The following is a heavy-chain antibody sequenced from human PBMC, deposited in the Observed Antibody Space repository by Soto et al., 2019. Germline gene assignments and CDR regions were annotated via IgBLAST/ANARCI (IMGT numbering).Heavy chain of an antibody. Sequence: SETLSLTCAVYGKSLSGYYWSWIRQPPGKALEWIGEINHSGNTNYNPSLKSRVTISVDTSKNQLFLNLSSVTAADTAMYYCARHHVRGRTIAGAAEFWGQGTLVTVS. D-gene: IGHD1-26*01. CDR1: GKSLSGYY. J-gene: IGHJ4*02. V-gene: IGHV4-34*01. CDR2: INHSGNT. CDR3: ARHHVRGRTIAGAAEF.